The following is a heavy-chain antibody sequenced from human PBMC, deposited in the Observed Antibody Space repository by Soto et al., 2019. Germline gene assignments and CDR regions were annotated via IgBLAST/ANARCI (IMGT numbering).Heavy chain of an antibody. V-gene: IGHV3-30-3*01. CDR3: ARDGKYSSSSRPYYYYGMDV. CDR2: ISYDGSNK. J-gene: IGHJ6*02. CDR1: GFTFSSYA. Sequence: GGSLRLSCAASGFTFSSYAMHWVRQAPGKGLEWVAVISYDGSNKYYADSVKGRFTISRDNSKNTLYLQMNGLRAEDTAVYYCARDGKYSSSSRPYYYYGMDVWGQGTTVTVSS. D-gene: IGHD6-6*01.